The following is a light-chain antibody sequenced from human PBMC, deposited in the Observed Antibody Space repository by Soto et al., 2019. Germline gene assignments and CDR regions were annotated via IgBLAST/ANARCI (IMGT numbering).Light chain of an antibody. V-gene: IGKV3-20*01. Sequence: IVVTQCPGTLSLSPGERATLSCRASQTVLNNYLTWYQQKPGQAPRRLIFGASFRATGIPDRFSGSGSGTDFTLTISRLEPEDFAVYYCQQYGSSPTTFGQGTKVDIK. CDR2: GAS. J-gene: IGKJ1*01. CDR1: QTVLNNY. CDR3: QQYGSSPTT.